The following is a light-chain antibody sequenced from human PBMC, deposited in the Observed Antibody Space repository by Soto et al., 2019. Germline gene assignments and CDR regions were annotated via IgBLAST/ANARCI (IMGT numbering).Light chain of an antibody. Sequence: DIQMTQSPSTLSASVGDRVTITCRASQSIDTSLAWYQQKPGKAPRLLIYTASNLQSGVPSRFSGSGSGTEFTLTISSLLPDDFATYYCQHHKSYPRTSGQGTKVEIK. CDR1: QSIDTS. CDR3: QHHKSYPRT. CDR2: TAS. J-gene: IGKJ1*01. V-gene: IGKV1-5*03.